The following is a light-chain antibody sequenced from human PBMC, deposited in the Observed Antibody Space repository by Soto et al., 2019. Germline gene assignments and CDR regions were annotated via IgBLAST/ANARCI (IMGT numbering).Light chain of an antibody. V-gene: IGLV2-14*01. CDR3: NSYTNSSAVV. Sequence: QSALTQPASVSGSPGQSITISCAGTRDDIGAYDYVSWYQQHPGNAPKLLVYEVTNRPSGVSDRFSGSKSGNTASLTISGLQAEDEAAYYCNSYTNSSAVVFGGGTKATVL. CDR1: RDDIGAYDY. J-gene: IGLJ2*01. CDR2: EVT.